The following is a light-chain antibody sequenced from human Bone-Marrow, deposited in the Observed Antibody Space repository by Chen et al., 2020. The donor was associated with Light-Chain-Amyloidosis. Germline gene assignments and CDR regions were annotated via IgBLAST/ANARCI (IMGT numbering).Light chain of an antibody. CDR3: QQFNSYPEFT. Sequence: AIQLTQSPSSLSVSVGDRVTITCRASQGISSALAWYQQKPGKAPKLLIYDASSLESGVPSRFSGSGSGTDFTLTISSLQPEDFATYYCQQFNSYPEFTFGPGTKVDIK. CDR2: DAS. V-gene: IGKV1-13*02. CDR1: QGISSA. J-gene: IGKJ3*01.